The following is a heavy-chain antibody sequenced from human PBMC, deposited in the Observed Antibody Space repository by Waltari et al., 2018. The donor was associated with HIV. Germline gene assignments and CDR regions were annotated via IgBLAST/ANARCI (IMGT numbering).Heavy chain of an antibody. J-gene: IGHJ6*02. Sequence: QLQLQESGPGLVKPSETLSLTCTVSGGSISSSSYYWGWIRQPPGKGLEWIGSTNSSGCTYCNPSLKGRVPISVATSKTQFSLQLSSVTAADTAVYYCSRVPPIAASLGEEYYYGMDVWGQGTTVTVSS. CDR2: TNSSGCT. CDR3: SRVPPIAASLGEEYYYGMDV. V-gene: IGHV4-39*07. CDR1: GGSISSSSYY. D-gene: IGHD6-13*01.